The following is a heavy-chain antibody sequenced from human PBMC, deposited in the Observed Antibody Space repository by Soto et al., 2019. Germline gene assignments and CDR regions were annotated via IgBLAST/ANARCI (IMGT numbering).Heavy chain of an antibody. Sequence: QITLKESGPTLVKPTQTLTLTCTFSGFSLSTSGVGVGWIRQPPGKALEWLALIYWDDDKRYSPSLKSRLTITKDTSKTQVVLTMTNMDPVDTATYYCAHVDSSGWYGGFDYWGQGTLVTVSS. J-gene: IGHJ4*02. V-gene: IGHV2-5*02. CDR1: GFSLSTSGVG. D-gene: IGHD6-19*01. CDR3: AHVDSSGWYGGFDY. CDR2: IYWDDDK.